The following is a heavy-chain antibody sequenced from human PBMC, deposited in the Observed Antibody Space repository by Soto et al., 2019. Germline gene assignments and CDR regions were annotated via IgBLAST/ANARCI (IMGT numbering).Heavy chain of an antibody. CDR2: ISGSGGSP. Sequence: EVQVLESGGDLVQPGGSLRLSCAASGFTFSSYTMAWVRQAPGKGLEWVSSISGSGGSPYYADSVQGRFTISRDNYKNTVSLQMTSLRAEDTATYHCTKAGCTGDDCYVPDYWGHGTLFIVSS. CDR3: TKAGCTGDDCYVPDY. J-gene: IGHJ4*01. V-gene: IGHV3-23*01. CDR1: GFTFSSYT. D-gene: IGHD2-21*01.